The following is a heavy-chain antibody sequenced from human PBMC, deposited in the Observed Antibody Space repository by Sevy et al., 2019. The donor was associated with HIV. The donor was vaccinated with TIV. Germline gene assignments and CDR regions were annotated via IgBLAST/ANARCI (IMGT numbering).Heavy chain of an antibody. V-gene: IGHV1-2*06. CDR2: INPNSGGT. D-gene: IGHD3-22*01. J-gene: IGHJ4*02. CDR1: GYTFTGYY. CDR3: ARVRGGRTYYYDSSGPFDY. Sequence: ASVKVSCKASGYTFTGYYMHWVRQAPGQGLEWMGRINPNSGGTNYAQKFQGRVTMTRDTSISTAYMELSRLRSDDTAVYYCARVRGGRTYYYDSSGPFDYWGQRTLVTVSS.